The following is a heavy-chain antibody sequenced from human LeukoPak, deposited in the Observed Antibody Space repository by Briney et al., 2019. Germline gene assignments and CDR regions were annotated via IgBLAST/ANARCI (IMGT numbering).Heavy chain of an antibody. D-gene: IGHD4-17*01. J-gene: IGHJ4*02. Sequence: GRSLRLSCAASGFTFSSYGMHWVRQAPGKGLEWVAVISYDGSNKYYADSVKGRFTISRDNSKNTLYLQMNSLRAEDTAVYYCARSPDGDYVFDYWGQGTLVTVSS. CDR3: ARSPDGDYVFDY. CDR2: ISYDGSNK. V-gene: IGHV3-30*03. CDR1: GFTFSSYG.